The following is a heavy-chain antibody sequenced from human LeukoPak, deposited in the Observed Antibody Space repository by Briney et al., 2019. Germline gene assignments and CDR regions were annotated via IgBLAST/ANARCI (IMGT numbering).Heavy chain of an antibody. V-gene: IGHV4-34*01. CDR2: INHSGST. J-gene: IGHJ6*03. CDR3: ARVAAAGTVYYYYYYYMDV. D-gene: IGHD6-13*01. Sequence: PSETLSLTCAVYGGSFSGYYWSWIRQPPGKGLEWIGEINHSGSTNYNPSLKSRVTISVDTSKNQFSLKLSSVTAADTAVYYCARVAAAGTVYYYYYYYMDVWGKGTTVTVSS. CDR1: GGSFSGYY.